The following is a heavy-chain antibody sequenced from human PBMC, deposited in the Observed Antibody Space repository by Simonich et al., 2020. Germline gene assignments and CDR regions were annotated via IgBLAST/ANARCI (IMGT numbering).Heavy chain of an antibody. Sequence: QVQLVQSGAEVKKPGSSVKVSCKASGGTFSSYAISWVGPAPGQGLEWRGGLIPILGTANYAQKFQGRVTITADKSTSTAYMELSSLRSEDTAVYYCARGGLADRRIVYYYYMDVWGKGTTVTVSS. CDR1: GGTFSSYA. D-gene: IGHD2-15*01. V-gene: IGHV1-69*06. CDR3: ARGGLADRRIVYYYYMDV. CDR2: LIPILGTA. J-gene: IGHJ6*03.